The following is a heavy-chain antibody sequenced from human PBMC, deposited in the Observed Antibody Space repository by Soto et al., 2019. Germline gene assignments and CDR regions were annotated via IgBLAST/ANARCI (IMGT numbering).Heavy chain of an antibody. CDR3: ANHDFWSLYNTGLDS. D-gene: IGHD3-3*01. V-gene: IGHV3-23*01. J-gene: IGHJ4*02. Sequence: EVQLLESGGGLIQPGGSLRLSCAASGFTFSIYAMRWVRQAPGKGLEWVSGMTGSGDRIYYADSGKGRFTISRDNSKNTLYLQMNSLRAEDTAVYYCANHDFWSLYNTGLDSWGQGTLVTVSS. CDR1: GFTFSIYA. CDR2: MTGSGDRI.